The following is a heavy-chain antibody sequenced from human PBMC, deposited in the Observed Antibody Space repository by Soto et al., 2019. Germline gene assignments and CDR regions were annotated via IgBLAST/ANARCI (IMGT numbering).Heavy chain of an antibody. J-gene: IGHJ4*02. Sequence: EVQLVESGGGLIQPGGSLRLSCAASGFTVSSNYMSWVRQAPGKGLEWVSVIYSAGGTYYADSVKGRFTVSRDNSKNTVYLQMNSLRAEDTAVYYCARDRGPAAAGNFDCWGQGTLVTVSS. V-gene: IGHV3-53*01. CDR1: GFTVSSNY. D-gene: IGHD6-13*01. CDR3: ARDRGPAAAGNFDC. CDR2: IYSAGGT.